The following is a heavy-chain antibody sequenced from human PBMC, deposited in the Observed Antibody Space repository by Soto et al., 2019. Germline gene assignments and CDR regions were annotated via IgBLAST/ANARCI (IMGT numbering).Heavy chain of an antibody. CDR3: VRDIWDTSGWYFDY. CDR2: IYFDGSNK. V-gene: IGHV3-33*01. J-gene: IGHJ4*02. D-gene: IGHD6-19*01. Sequence: QVQLVESGGGVVQPGRSLRLSCAASGFPFSPYGMHWVRQAPGKGLEWVAIIYFDGSNKYYSDSVKGRFTISRDNSNNTLYLQMNSLRAEDTATYYCVRDIWDTSGWYFDYWGQGALVTVSS. CDR1: GFPFSPYG.